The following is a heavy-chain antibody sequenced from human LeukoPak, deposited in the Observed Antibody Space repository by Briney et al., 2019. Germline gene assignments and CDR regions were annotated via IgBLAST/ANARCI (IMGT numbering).Heavy chain of an antibody. Sequence: PGGSLRLSCAASGFTFSSYDMHWVRQAPGKGLEWVAVISYDGSNKYYADSVKGRFTISRDNSKNTLYLQMNSLRAEDTAVYYCAKDSADGEYPRPSDYWGQGTLVTVSS. D-gene: IGHD3-10*01. CDR3: AKDSADGEYPRPSDY. CDR2: ISYDGSNK. V-gene: IGHV3-30*18. CDR1: GFTFSSYD. J-gene: IGHJ4*02.